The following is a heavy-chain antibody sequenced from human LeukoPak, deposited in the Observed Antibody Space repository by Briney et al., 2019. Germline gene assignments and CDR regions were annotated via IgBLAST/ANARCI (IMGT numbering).Heavy chain of an antibody. CDR1: GSTFRTFT. Sequence: PGGSLRLSCVASGSTFRTFTMTWVRQAPGKGLEWISYISGSSTSKQYADSVKGRFTISRDNTKNSLFLQMNSLRDEDTAVYYCARLRGFGAEYWYFDLWGRGSLVTVSS. CDR2: ISGSSTSK. D-gene: IGHD3-10*01. J-gene: IGHJ2*01. CDR3: ARLRGFGAEYWYFDL. V-gene: IGHV3-48*02.